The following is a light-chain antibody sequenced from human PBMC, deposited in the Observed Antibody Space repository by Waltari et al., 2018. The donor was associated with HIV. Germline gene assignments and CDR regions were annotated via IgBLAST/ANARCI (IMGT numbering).Light chain of an antibody. CDR1: SSDVGGYNY. CDR2: EVS. V-gene: IGLV2-14*01. CDR3: SSYTSSSTLV. J-gene: IGLJ3*02. Sequence: QSALTQPASVSGSPGQSITISCTGTSSDVGGYNYVSWDKHHPGKAPTPMIYEVSNRPSGVSNRVAVSKSGNTASLNISVLQAEDEADYYCSSYTSSSTLVFGGGTKLTVL.